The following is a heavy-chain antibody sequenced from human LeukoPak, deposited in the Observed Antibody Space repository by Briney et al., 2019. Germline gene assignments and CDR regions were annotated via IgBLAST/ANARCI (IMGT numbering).Heavy chain of an antibody. J-gene: IGHJ4*02. V-gene: IGHV4-4*07. CDR3: ARDGGTSGNNYYFDY. Sequence: SETLSLTCTVSGGSISSYYWSWIRQPAGKGLEWIGRIYTSGSTNYNPSLKSRVTISVDTSKNQFSLRLSSVTAADTAVYYCARDGGTSGNNYYFDYWGQGILVTVSS. D-gene: IGHD6-19*01. CDR1: GGSISSYY. CDR2: IYTSGST.